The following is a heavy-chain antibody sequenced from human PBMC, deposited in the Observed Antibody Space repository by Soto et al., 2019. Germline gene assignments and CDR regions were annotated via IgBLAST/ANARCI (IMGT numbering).Heavy chain of an antibody. J-gene: IGHJ4*02. CDR2: IYSGGST. V-gene: IGHV3-53*01. CDR1: GFTVSSNY. Sequence: GGSLRLSCAASGFTVSSNYMSWVRQAPGKGLEWVSVIYSGGSTYYADSVRGRFTISRDNSKNTVYLQMNSLRVEDTAVYYCARRVNYFDYWGQGTLVTVSS. CDR3: ARRVNYFDY.